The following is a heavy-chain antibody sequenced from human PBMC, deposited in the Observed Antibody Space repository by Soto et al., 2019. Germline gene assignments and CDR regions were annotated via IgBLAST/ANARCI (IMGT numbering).Heavy chain of an antibody. D-gene: IGHD3-3*02. V-gene: IGHV4-34*01. Sequence: SETLSLTCVVYGGSFSGYYWTWIRQAPGKGLEWIGEINHSGGSNYNSSLKSRVPISVDTSKNQFSLILYSVTAADTAVYYCARDRQYQHLWSGYQNEGHYDMDDWGQGTTVTVSS. CDR2: INHSGGS. CDR1: GGSFSGYY. J-gene: IGHJ6*02. CDR3: ARDRQYQHLWSGYQNEGHYDMDD.